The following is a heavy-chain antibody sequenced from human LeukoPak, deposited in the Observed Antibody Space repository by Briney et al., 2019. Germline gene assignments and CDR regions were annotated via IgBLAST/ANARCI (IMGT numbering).Heavy chain of an antibody. CDR2: IWYDGSNK. V-gene: IGHV3-33*01. D-gene: IGHD3-22*01. J-gene: IGHJ4*02. CDR1: GFTFSSYG. Sequence: PGGSLRLSCAASGFTFSSYGMHWVRQAPGKGLEWVAVIWYDGSNKYYADSVKGRFTISRDNSKNTLYLQVNSLRAEDTAVYYCARAQYYSDRSTYYLHYWGQGTLVTVSS. CDR3: ARAQYYSDRSTYYLHY.